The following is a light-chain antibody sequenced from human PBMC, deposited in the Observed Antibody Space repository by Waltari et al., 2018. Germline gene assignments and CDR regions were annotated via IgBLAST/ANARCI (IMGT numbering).Light chain of an antibody. CDR2: GNT. V-gene: IGLV1-40*01. CDR1: SSNIGAGHD. J-gene: IGLJ3*02. CDR3: QSYDSSLSGSV. Sequence: QSVLTQPPSVSGAPGQRVTISCTGRSSNIGAGHDLPWYQHLPGTAPKLLIHGNTNRPSGVPDRFSGSKSGTSASLAITGLQAEDEADYYCQSYDSSLSGSVFGRGTKLTVL.